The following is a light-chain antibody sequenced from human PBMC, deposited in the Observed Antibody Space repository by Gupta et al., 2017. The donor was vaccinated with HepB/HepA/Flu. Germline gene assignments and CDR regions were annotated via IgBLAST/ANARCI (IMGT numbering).Light chain of an antibody. CDR1: QDIGTY. Sequence: IQLTQSPSSLSASVAARVTTTCQSSQDIGTYFNWYQQKPGKAPNLLIYDASHLETGVPSRVTGGGSGTQFAFTITSLQPEDVATYYDQQYDNLPFQGSFGRGTRLEI. CDR2: DAS. J-gene: IGKJ2*03. CDR3: QQYDNLPFQGS. V-gene: IGKV1-33*01.